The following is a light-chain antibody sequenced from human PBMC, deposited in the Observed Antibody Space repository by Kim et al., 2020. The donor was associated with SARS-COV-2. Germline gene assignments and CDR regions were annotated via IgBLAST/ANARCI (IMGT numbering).Light chain of an antibody. V-gene: IGLV4-69*01. J-gene: IGLJ2*01. CDR1: SRHSSYA. Sequence: ASVRLTCTLSSRHSSYAMAWHQQQPEKGPRHLLRVTSDGNLIKGDGIPDRFSGSRSGAERYLTISSLQSEDEADYYCQTWDTGIQIFGGGTQLTVL. CDR2: VTSDGNL. CDR3: QTWDTGIQI.